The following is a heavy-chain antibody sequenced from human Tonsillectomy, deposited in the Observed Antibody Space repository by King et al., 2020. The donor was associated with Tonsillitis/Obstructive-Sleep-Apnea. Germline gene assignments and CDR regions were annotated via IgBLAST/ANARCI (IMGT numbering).Heavy chain of an antibody. CDR3: ARDGSVATRPLDY. D-gene: IGHD6-6*01. CDR2: INPSGGST. CDR1: GYTFTSYY. V-gene: IGHV1-46*01. J-gene: IGHJ4*02. Sequence: GQLVQSGAEVKKPGASVKVSCKASGYTFTSYYIHWVRQAPGQGLEWMGIINPSGGSTSYAQKFQGRVTMTRDTSTGTVYMELSSLRSEETAVYYCARDGSVATRPLDYWGQGTLVTVSS.